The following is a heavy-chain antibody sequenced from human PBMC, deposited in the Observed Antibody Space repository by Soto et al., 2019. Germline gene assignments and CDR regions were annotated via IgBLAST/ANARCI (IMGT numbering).Heavy chain of an antibody. CDR2: IYYSGST. V-gene: IGHV4-59*01. Sequence: SETLSLTCTVSGGSISSYYWSWIRQPPGKGLEWIGYIYYSGSTNYNPSLKSRVTISVDTSKNQFSLKLSSVTAADTAVYYCARVDTVGATWNWFDPWGQGTLVTVSS. D-gene: IGHD1-26*01. CDR3: ARVDTVGATWNWFDP. CDR1: GGSISSYY. J-gene: IGHJ5*02.